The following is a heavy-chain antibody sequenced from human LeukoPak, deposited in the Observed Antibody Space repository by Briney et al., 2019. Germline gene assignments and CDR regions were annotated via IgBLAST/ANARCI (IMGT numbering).Heavy chain of an antibody. CDR3: AKDMFASGWYDH. J-gene: IGHJ5*02. D-gene: IGHD3-10*02. CDR1: GFTFSNYA. V-gene: IGHV3-23*01. CDR2: VSGSGGST. Sequence: GGSLRLSCAASGFTFSNYAMSRVRQAPGKGLEWVSAVSGSGGSTYSADSVKGRFTISRDNSKNTLYLQMNSLRAEDTAIYYCAKDMFASGWYDHWGQGTHVTVSS.